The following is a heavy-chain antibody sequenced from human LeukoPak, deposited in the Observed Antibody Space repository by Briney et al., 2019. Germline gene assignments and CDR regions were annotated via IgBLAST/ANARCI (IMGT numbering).Heavy chain of an antibody. CDR2: IYSSGST. J-gene: IGHJ6*03. V-gene: IGHV4-61*10. Sequence: SETLSLTCTVSGGSISSGSYYWSWIRQPAGKGLEWIGRIYSSGSTNYNPSLKSRVTISVDTSKNQFSLKLSSVTAADTAVYYCARDRLGYMDVWGKGTTVTISS. CDR1: GGSISSGSYY. CDR3: ARDRLGYMDV. D-gene: IGHD3-16*01.